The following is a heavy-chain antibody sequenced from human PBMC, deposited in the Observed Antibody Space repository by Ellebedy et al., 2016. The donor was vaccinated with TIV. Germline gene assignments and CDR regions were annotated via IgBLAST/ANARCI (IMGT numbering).Heavy chain of an antibody. D-gene: IGHD1-26*01. CDR2: INPNSGGT. Sequence: AASVKVSCKASGYTFTGYYIHWVRQAPGQGFEWMGWINPNSGGTNSAQKFQGRVTMTRVTSISTAYMELTRLRSDDTAVYYCARDRPVGATTTDFDYWGQGTLVTVSS. CDR3: ARDRPVGATTTDFDY. CDR1: GYTFTGYY. J-gene: IGHJ4*02. V-gene: IGHV1-2*02.